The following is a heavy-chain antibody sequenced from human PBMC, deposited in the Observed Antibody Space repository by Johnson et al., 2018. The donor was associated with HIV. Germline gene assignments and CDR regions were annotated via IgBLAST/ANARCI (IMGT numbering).Heavy chain of an antibody. D-gene: IGHD3-9*01. V-gene: IGHV3-11*04. CDR2: ISGSGFDT. CDR1: NFTFKDYY. J-gene: IGHJ3*02. CDR3: AREEGNYILTRGDAFDI. Sequence: QVQLVESGGDLIKPGGSLRLSCAASNFTFKDYYMNWIRQAPGKGLEWISYISGSGFDTFYADSVKGRFTISRDNAKNSLYLQMNSLSAEDTAVYYCAREEGNYILTRGDAFDIWGQGTKVTVSA.